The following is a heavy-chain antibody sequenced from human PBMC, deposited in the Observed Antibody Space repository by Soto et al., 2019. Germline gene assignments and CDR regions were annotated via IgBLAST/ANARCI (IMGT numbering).Heavy chain of an antibody. CDR3: PRDSGGLTHP. CDR2: VSWDGKTQ. CDR1: GFTFIAHA. Sequence: QVRLVEMGGGVVQSGGSIRLSCKASGFTFIAHALHWVRQPPGKGLEWVARVSWDGKTQKYSAPVKGRFTIFRDDAANTLPLPLDKLFVNASAAYYRPRDSGGLTHPWGQGTRVIVS. V-gene: IGHV3-30-3*02. D-gene: IGHD3-16*01. J-gene: IGHJ5*02.